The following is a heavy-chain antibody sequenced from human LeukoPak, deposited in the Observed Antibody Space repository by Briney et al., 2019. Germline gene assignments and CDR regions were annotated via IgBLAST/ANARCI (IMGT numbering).Heavy chain of an antibody. CDR3: ARLQDQLQPIDY. J-gene: IGHJ4*02. CDR1: GGSISSYY. Sequence: SGTLSLTCTVSGGSISSYYWSWIRQPPGKGLEWIGYIYYSGSTNYNPSLKSRVTISVDTSKNQFSLKLSSVTAADTAVYYCARLQDQLQPIDYWGQGTLVTVSS. V-gene: IGHV4-59*08. CDR2: IYYSGST. D-gene: IGHD2-2*01.